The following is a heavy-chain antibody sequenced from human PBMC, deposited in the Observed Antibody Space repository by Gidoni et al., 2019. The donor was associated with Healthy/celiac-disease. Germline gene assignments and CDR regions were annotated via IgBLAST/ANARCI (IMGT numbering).Heavy chain of an antibody. D-gene: IGHD3-10*01. CDR1: GGSISSSSYY. CDR3: ARGEDYYGSGSFSPQGY. J-gene: IGHJ4*02. V-gene: IGHV4-39*07. CDR2: IYYSGST. Sequence: QLQLQESGPGLVQPSETLSLTCTVSGGSISSSSYYWGWIRQPPGKGLEWIGSIYYSGSTYYNPSLKSRVTISGDTSKNQFSLKLSSVTAADTAVYYCARGEDYYGSGSFSPQGYWGQGTLVTVS.